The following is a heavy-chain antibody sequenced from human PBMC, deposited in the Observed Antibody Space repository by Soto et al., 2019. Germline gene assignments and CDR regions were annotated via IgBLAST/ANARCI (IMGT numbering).Heavy chain of an antibody. D-gene: IGHD3-9*01. CDR3: SRDDSDWFFN. CDR1: GFTFSSYA. CDR2: ISGSGGST. V-gene: IGHV3-23*01. Sequence: PGGSLRLSCAASGFTFSSYAMSWVRQAPGKGLEWVSAISGSGGSTYYAESVKGRFTISRDDSKNTAYLQMNSLESEDTAVYYCSRDDSDWFFNWGRGTLVTVSS. J-gene: IGHJ4*02.